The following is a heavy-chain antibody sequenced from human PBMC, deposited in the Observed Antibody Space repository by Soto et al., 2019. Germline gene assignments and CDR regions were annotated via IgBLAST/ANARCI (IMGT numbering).Heavy chain of an antibody. CDR3: ARRGHIPVVTTSIDY. CDR2: IHPSGGGS. CDR1: GYTLNTYY. Sequence: ASVKVSCKPSGYTLNTYYLHWVRQAPGQGLEWMGIIHPSGGGSTYAQKFLGRVTMTRDTSTSTVFMELSSLRSADTAVYYCARRGHIPVVTTSIDYWGQGTLVTVSS. D-gene: IGHD2-21*02. V-gene: IGHV1-46*02. J-gene: IGHJ4*02.